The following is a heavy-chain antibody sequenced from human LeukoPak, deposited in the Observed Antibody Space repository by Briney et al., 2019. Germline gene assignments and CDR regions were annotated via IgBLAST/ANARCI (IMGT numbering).Heavy chain of an antibody. CDR3: ARDYGRRYFDY. V-gene: IGHV3-30*14. J-gene: IGHJ4*02. Sequence: GGSLRLSCAASGFTFSSYAMHWVRQAPGKGLEWVAVISYDGSNKSYADSVKGRFTISRDNSKNTLYLQMNSLRAEDTAVYYCARDYGRRYFDYWGQGTLVTVSS. D-gene: IGHD1-26*01. CDR1: GFTFSSYA. CDR2: ISYDGSNK.